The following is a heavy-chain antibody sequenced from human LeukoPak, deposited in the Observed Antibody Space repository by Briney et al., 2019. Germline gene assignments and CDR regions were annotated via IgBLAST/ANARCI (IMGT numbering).Heavy chain of an antibody. J-gene: IGHJ5*01. D-gene: IGHD2-15*01. V-gene: IGHV1-2*02. CDR2: VNPNSGGT. CDR3: SRLDVVVVAAPDS. Sequence: ASVPAPCLASGYTFTGYYMHGVRPAPGQGLDWMGWVNPNSGGTTYAHRLQSSVTITRDTATSTAYIELSALRPADTPACSSSRLDVVVVAAPDSWGQGTLVTVSS. CDR1: GYTFTGYY.